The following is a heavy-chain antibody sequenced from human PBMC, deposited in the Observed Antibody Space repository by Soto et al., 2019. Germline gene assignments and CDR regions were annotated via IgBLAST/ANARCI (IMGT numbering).Heavy chain of an antibody. D-gene: IGHD6-6*01. CDR2: ISYDGSNK. CDR3: AKDQYSSSPTTPYYYYYGMDV. CDR1: GFTFSSYG. J-gene: IGHJ6*02. Sequence: GGSLRLSCAASGFTFSSYGMHWVRQAPGKGLEWVAVISYDGSNKYYADSVKGRFTLSRDNSKNTLYLQMNSLRAEDTAVYYCAKDQYSSSPTTPYYYYYGMDVWGQGTTVTAP. V-gene: IGHV3-30*18.